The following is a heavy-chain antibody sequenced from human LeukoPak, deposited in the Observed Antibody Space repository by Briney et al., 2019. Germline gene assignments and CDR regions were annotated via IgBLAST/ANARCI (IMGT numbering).Heavy chain of an antibody. V-gene: IGHV3-23*01. CDR3: AKGTYYYGSGSYTFPDY. J-gene: IGHJ4*02. CDR1: GFTFSSYS. CDR2: ISGSGGST. Sequence: GGSLRLSCAASGFTFSSYSMNWVRQAPGKGLEWVSAISGSGGSTYYADSVKGRFTISRDNSKNTLYLQMNSLRAEDTAVYYCAKGTYYYGSGSYTFPDYWGQGTLVTVSS. D-gene: IGHD3-10*01.